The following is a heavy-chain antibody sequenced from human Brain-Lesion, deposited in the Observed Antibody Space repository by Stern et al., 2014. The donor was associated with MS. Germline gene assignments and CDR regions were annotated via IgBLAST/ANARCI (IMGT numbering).Heavy chain of an antibody. CDR1: GFSFSTYA. J-gene: IGHJ1*01. CDR2: ISGRCGPT. Sequence: VQLVQSWGGLVQPGGSLRLACAASGFSFSTYAMSWVRQTPGKGLQWVSVISGRCGPTSYADSVKGRFTISRDNSKNTLYLQMDSLRADDTAVYYCAKWPHHIAVAGTRYFQHWGQGTLVTVSS. CDR3: AKWPHHIAVAGTRYFQH. V-gene: IGHV3-23*04. D-gene: IGHD6-19*01.